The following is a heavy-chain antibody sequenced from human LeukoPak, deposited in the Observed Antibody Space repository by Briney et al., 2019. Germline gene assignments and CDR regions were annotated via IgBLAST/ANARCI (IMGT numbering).Heavy chain of an antibody. Sequence: PGRSLRLSCAASGFTFSRYVMHWVRQAPGKGLEWVAVISYAGSNKYFADSVKGRFTISRDNSRDTVELQMNSLRPEDTAVYYCAREGPLNDYGSGTYIAFDFWGQGTLVTVSS. CDR3: AREGPLNDYGSGTYIAFDF. V-gene: IGHV3-30-3*01. D-gene: IGHD3-10*01. CDR2: ISYAGSNK. CDR1: GFTFSRYV. J-gene: IGHJ3*01.